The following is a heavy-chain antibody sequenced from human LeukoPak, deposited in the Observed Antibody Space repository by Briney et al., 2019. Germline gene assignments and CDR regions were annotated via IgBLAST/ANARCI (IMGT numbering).Heavy chain of an antibody. CDR2: IYTSGST. V-gene: IGHV4-4*07. Sequence: PSETLSLTCTVSGGSISSYYWSWIRQPAGKGLEWIGRIYTSGSTNYNPSLKSRVTMSVDTSKNQFSLKLSSVTAADTAVYYCARSGVVPAAMDYYYMDVWGKGTTVTVSS. D-gene: IGHD2-2*01. J-gene: IGHJ6*03. CDR3: ARSGVVPAAMDYYYMDV. CDR1: GGSISSYY.